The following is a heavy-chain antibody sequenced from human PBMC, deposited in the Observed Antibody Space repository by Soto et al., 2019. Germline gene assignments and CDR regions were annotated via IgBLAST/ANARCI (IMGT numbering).Heavy chain of an antibody. J-gene: IGHJ4*02. Sequence: QVQLVQSGAEVKKPGASVKVSCKASGYTLHTYGITWVRQAPGQGLEWLGWISANNDHTNYPQKLQGRVTMTTDTPTSTSYMELRSLTSDDTAVYYCARGTYFDYRCQGTLVTVSS. CDR1: GYTLHTYG. CDR3: ARGTYFDY. CDR2: ISANNDHT. V-gene: IGHV1-18*01.